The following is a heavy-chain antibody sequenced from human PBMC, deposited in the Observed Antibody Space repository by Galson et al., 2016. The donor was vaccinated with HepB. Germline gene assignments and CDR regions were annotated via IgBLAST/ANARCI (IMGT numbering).Heavy chain of an antibody. CDR2: INPNGGTT. V-gene: IGHV1-46*01. J-gene: IGHJ5*02. D-gene: IGHD3-22*01. CDR3: VRGRYDGSGGYSTVPWFDL. Sequence: SVKVSCKAYGYTFTAYYIHWVRQAPGQGLEWVGIINPNGGTTNYAQNFQGRVTMVRDTSTNTVDMESSSLKSEDTAVYYCVRGRYDGSGGYSTVPWFDLWGQGTLVIAS. CDR1: GYTFTAYY.